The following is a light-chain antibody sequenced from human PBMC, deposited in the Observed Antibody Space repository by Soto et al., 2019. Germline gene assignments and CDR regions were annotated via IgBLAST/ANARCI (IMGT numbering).Light chain of an antibody. V-gene: IGKV3-20*01. J-gene: IGKJ1*01. Sequence: EIVLTQSPGTLSLSPGERATLSCRASQTINNKYLAWYQQEPGQAPRLLIHGVSIRATGIPDRFSGSGSGTDFTLTISRLEPEDFAVYYCQLYSGSPWTFGQGTKVEFK. CDR3: QLYSGSPWT. CDR2: GVS. CDR1: QTINNKY.